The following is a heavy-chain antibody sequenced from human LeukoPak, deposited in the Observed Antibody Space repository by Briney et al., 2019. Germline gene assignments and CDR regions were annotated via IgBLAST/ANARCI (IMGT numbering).Heavy chain of an antibody. Sequence: GASVKVSCKASGYTFTGYYMHWVRQAPGQGLEWMGWINPNSGGTNYAQKFQGRVTMTRDTSISTAYMELSRLRSDDTAVYYCARDRRSYSGYEEYYYCYYMDVWGKGTTVTVSS. D-gene: IGHD5-12*01. V-gene: IGHV1-2*02. J-gene: IGHJ6*03. CDR3: ARDRRSYSGYEEYYYCYYMDV. CDR1: GYTFTGYY. CDR2: INPNSGGT.